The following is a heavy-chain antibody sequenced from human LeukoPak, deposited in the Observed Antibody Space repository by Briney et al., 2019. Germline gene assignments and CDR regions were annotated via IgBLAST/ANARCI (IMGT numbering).Heavy chain of an antibody. V-gene: IGHV1-8*01. CDR3: ARYSIAAAATDWFDP. CDR1: GYTFTNFD. CDR2: MNPNSGNK. Sequence: GASVKVSCKASGYTFTNFDINWVRQATGQGLEWMGWMNPNSGNKGYAQKFQGRVTMTRDTSISTAYMELSRLRSDDTAVYYCARYSIAAAATDWFDPWGQGTLVTVSS. D-gene: IGHD6-13*01. J-gene: IGHJ5*02.